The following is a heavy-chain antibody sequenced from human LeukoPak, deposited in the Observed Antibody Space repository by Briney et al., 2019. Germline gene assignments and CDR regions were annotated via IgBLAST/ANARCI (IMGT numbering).Heavy chain of an antibody. J-gene: IGHJ4*02. D-gene: IGHD1-26*01. V-gene: IGHV1-2*02. CDR3: ASLRTGGYSWGLSD. CDR1: GYTFTGYY. Sequence: ASVKVSCKASGYTFTGYYIHWVRQAPGQGLEWMGWINPNNGGTNYAQKFQGSVTMTRDTSISTTYMEVSRLRSDGTAVYYCASLRTGGYSWGLSDWGQGTLVTVSS. CDR2: INPNNGGT.